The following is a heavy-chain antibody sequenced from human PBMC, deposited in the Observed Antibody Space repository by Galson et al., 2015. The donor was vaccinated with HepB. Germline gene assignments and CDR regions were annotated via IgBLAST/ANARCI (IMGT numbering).Heavy chain of an antibody. Sequence: SLRLSCAASGFTFSSYAMRWVRQALGKGLEWVAVISYDGSNKYYADSVKGRFTISRDNSKNTLYLQMNSLRAEDTAVYYCARVYEQQLDGSGPYYFDYWGQGTLVTVSS. CDR1: GFTFSSYA. J-gene: IGHJ4*02. CDR3: ARVYEQQLDGSGPYYFDY. CDR2: ISYDGSNK. V-gene: IGHV3-30-3*01. D-gene: IGHD6-13*01.